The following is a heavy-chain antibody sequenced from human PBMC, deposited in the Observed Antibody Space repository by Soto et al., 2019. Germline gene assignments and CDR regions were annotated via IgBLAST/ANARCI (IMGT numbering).Heavy chain of an antibody. CDR2: INHSGST. CDR3: ARGGGHVFWSGYYTG. J-gene: IGHJ4*02. Sequence: SETLSLTCAVYGGSFSGYYWSWIRQPPGKGLEWIGEINHSGSTNYNPSLKSRVTISVDTSKNQFSLKLSSVTAADTAVYYCARGGGHVFWSGYYTGWGQGTLVTVSS. D-gene: IGHD3-3*01. V-gene: IGHV4-34*01. CDR1: GGSFSGYY.